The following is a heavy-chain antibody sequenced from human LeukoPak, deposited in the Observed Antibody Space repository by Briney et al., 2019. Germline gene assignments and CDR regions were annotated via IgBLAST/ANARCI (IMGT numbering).Heavy chain of an antibody. CDR3: AKDLRGGITMIVGPFDY. J-gene: IGHJ4*02. CDR1: GFTFSNYA. V-gene: IGHV3-23*01. D-gene: IGHD3-22*01. CDR2: ISGSGGST. Sequence: GGSLRLSCAASGFTFSNYAMRWVRQAPGKGLEWVSAISGSGGSTFYADSVKGRFTISRDNSKNTLYLQMNSLRAGDTAVYYCAKDLRGGITMIVGPFDYWGQGTLVTVSS.